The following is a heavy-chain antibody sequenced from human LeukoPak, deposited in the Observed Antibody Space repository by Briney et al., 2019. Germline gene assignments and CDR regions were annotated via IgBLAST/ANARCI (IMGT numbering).Heavy chain of an antibody. V-gene: IGHV3-23*01. Sequence: TGGSLRLSCAASGFTFRSYAMSWVRQAPGKGLEWVSTISNSGGSTYYADSVKGRFTISRDNSMNTLYLQMNSLRAEDTAVYYCAKDSGYRREDWHFDLWGRGTLVTVSS. CDR3: AKDSGYRREDWHFDL. CDR2: ISNSGGST. J-gene: IGHJ2*01. CDR1: GFTFRSYA. D-gene: IGHD5-12*01.